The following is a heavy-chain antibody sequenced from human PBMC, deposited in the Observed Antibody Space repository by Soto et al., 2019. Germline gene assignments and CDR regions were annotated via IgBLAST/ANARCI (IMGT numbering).Heavy chain of an antibody. CDR1: GFTFSSYG. CDR2: IWYDGSNK. J-gene: IGHJ6*02. CDR3: ARAGMVRGVMWSYYYGMDV. Sequence: QVQLVESGGGVVQPGRSLRLSCAASGFTFSSYGMHWVRQAPGKGLEWVAVIWYDGSNKYYADSVTGRFTVSRDNSKNTLYLKLSSLRAEDTAVYYCARAGMVRGVMWSYYYGMDVWCRGTTVTVSS. V-gene: IGHV3-33*01. D-gene: IGHD3-10*01.